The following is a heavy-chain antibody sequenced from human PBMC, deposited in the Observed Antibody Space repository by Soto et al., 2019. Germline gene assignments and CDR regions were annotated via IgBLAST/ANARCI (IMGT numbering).Heavy chain of an antibody. V-gene: IGHV1-18*01. D-gene: IGHD3-3*01. CDR1: GYTFTSYG. J-gene: IGHJ5*02. CDR2: ISAYNGNT. CDR3: ARDRSQAHPGNGVANYNWFDH. Sequence: ASVKVSCKASGYTFTSYGISWVRQAPGQGLEWMGWISAYNGNTNYAQKLQGRVTMTTDTSTSTAYMELRSLRSDDTAVYYCARDRSQAHPGNGVANYNWFDHWGQGALVTVCS.